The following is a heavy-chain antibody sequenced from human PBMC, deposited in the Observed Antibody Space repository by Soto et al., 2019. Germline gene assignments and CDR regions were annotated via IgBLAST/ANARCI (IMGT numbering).Heavy chain of an antibody. D-gene: IGHD6-13*01. Sequence: SGGSLRLSCAASGFTFSSYGMHWVRQAPGKGLEWVAVISYDGSNKYYADSVKGRFTISRDNSKNTLYLQMNSLRAEDTAVYYCASGLVEYSSSWYDYWGQGT. CDR3: ASGLVEYSSSWYDY. V-gene: IGHV3-30*03. J-gene: IGHJ4*02. CDR2: ISYDGSNK. CDR1: GFTFSSYG.